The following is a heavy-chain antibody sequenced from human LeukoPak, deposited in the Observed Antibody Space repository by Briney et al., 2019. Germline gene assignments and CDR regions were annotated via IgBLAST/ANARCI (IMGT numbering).Heavy chain of an antibody. D-gene: IGHD5-18*01. Sequence: PGGSLRLSCAASGFTFSNYGMHWVRQAPGKGLEWVAVISYDGSNKYYADSVKGRFTISRDNSKNTLYLQMNSLRAEDTAVYYCARVRAMVKTYFQHWGQGTLVTVSS. CDR3: ARVRAMVKTYFQH. CDR1: GFTFSNYG. CDR2: ISYDGSNK. V-gene: IGHV3-30*03. J-gene: IGHJ1*01.